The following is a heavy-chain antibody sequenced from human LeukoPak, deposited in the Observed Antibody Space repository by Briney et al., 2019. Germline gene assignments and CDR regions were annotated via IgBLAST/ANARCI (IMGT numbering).Heavy chain of an antibody. Sequence: SETLSLTCAVSGYSISSGYYWGWIRQPPGKGLEWIGSIYHSGSAYYNPSLKSRVTISSDTSKNQSSLKLSSVTAADTAVYYCAREEMGGIDYWGQGTLVTVSS. CDR2: IYHSGSA. V-gene: IGHV4-38-2*02. CDR1: GYSISSGYY. CDR3: AREEMGGIDY. J-gene: IGHJ4*02. D-gene: IGHD5-24*01.